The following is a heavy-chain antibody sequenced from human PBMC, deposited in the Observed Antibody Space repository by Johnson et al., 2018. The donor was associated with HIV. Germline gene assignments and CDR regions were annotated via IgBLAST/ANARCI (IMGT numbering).Heavy chain of an antibody. V-gene: IGHV3-53*01. CDR3: ARGSSYYYDSSGSDAFDI. J-gene: IGHJ3*02. CDR2: IYSGGST. CDR1: GFTVSSNY. D-gene: IGHD3-22*01. Sequence: VQLVESGGGLIQPGGSLRLSCAASGFTVSSNYMSWVRQAPGKGLEWVSVIYSGGSTYYADSVKGRFTISRDNSKNTLYVQMNSLRAGDTAVYYCARGSSYYYDSSGSDAFDIWGQGTMVTVSS.